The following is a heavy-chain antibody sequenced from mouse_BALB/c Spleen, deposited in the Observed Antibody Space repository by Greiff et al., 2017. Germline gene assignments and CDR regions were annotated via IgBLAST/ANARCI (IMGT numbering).Heavy chain of an antibody. J-gene: IGHJ4*01. CDR3: ARRYRGAMDY. V-gene: IGHV1S56*01. CDR1: GYTFTSYY. Sequence: VQLQQPGPELVKPGASVRISCKASGYTFTSYYIHWVKQRPGQGLEWIGWIYPGNVNTKYNEKFKGKATLTADKSSSTAYMRLSSLTSEDSAVYFCARRYRGAMDYWGQGTSVTVSS. CDR2: IYPGNVNT. D-gene: IGHD2-14*01.